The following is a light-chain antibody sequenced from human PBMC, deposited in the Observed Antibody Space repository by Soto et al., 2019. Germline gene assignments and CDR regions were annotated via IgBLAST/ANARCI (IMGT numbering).Light chain of an antibody. V-gene: IGKV1-16*02. Sequence: DIQMTQSPSSLSASVGDRVTITCRASQDIRNNFAWFQQKPGKAPKSLIYDASSLQSGVPSKFSGSGSGTDFTLTINSLQPEDFATYYCQQYKSYPYTFGQGTKLEIK. CDR3: QQYKSYPYT. CDR1: QDIRNN. CDR2: DAS. J-gene: IGKJ2*01.